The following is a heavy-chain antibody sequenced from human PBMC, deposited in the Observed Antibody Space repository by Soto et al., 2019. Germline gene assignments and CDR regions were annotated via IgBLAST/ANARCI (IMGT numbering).Heavy chain of an antibody. D-gene: IGHD1-1*01. J-gene: IGHJ4*02. CDR3: AKGGDVYNSFFDY. V-gene: IGHV3-30*18. Sequence: PGGALRLSCSASGFTVTNYGMHWVRQAPGQWLEWVAVISYYGNKIYYLDSVKGRFTVSRDMSKNTRYLQIKSLRAEDTAVYYLAKGGDVYNSFFDYGGRGALVPVSS. CDR2: ISYYGNKI. CDR1: GFTVTNYG.